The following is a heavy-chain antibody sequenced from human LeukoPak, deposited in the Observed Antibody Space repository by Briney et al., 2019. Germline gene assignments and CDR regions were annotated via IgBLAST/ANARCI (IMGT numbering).Heavy chain of an antibody. CDR3: ARDPPRGPKGRQSSGCPDFDY. J-gene: IGHJ4*02. Sequence: GASVKVSCKASGYTFTGYYMHWERQAPGQGLEWMGWINPNSGGTNYAQKFQGRVTMTRDTSISTAYMELSRLRSDDTAVYYCARDPPRGPKGRQSSGCPDFDYWGQGTLVTVSS. CDR1: GYTFTGYY. V-gene: IGHV1-2*02. D-gene: IGHD6-19*01. CDR2: INPNSGGT.